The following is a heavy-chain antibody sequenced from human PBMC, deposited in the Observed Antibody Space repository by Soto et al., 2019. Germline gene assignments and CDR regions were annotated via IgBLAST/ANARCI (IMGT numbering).Heavy chain of an antibody. CDR2: INHSGST. CDR1: GGSFSGYY. D-gene: IGHD5-18*01. Sequence: QVQLQQWGAGLLKPSETLSLTCAVYGGSFSGYYWSWIRQPPGKGLEWIGEINHSGSTNYNPSLKGRVTISVDTDKYQFSRKLSSVTAAVTAVYYCARDTRYGKGYWGQGTLVTVSS. V-gene: IGHV4-34*01. CDR3: ARDTRYGKGY. J-gene: IGHJ4*02.